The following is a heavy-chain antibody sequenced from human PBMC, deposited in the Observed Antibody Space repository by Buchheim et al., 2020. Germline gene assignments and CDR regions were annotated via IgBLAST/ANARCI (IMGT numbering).Heavy chain of an antibody. CDR2: INPSGGST. Sequence: QVQLVQSGAEVKKPGASVKVSCKSSGYTFTCYYMHWLRPAPGQGLEWMGIINPSGGSTSYAQELQGRVTMTRGTATSTVDMELSSLRSEDTAVYYCARGCREYQLPGEYYYYGMDVWGQGTT. CDR1: GYTFTCYY. J-gene: IGHJ6*02. V-gene: IGHV1-46*04. CDR3: ARGCREYQLPGEYYYYGMDV. D-gene: IGHD2-2*01.